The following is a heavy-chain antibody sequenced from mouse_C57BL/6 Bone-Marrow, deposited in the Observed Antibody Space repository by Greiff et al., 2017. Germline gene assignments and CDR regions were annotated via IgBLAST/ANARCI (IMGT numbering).Heavy chain of an antibody. CDR3: ARVGYGKGGYFYY. Sequence: EVQGVESGGDLVKPGGSLKLSCAASGFTFSSYGMSWVRQTPDKRLEWVATISSGGSYTYYPDSVKGRFTISRDNAKNTLYLQMSSLKSEDTDMYYCARVGYGKGGYFYYWGQGTTLTVSS. J-gene: IGHJ2*01. V-gene: IGHV5-6*01. CDR2: ISSGGSYT. D-gene: IGHD2-1*01. CDR1: GFTFSSYG.